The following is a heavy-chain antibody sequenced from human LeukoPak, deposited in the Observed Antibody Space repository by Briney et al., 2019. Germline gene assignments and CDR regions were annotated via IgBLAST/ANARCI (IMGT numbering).Heavy chain of an antibody. CDR3: ARDDGGFDY. D-gene: IGHD3-10*01. CDR1: GFTFSNYW. Sequence: GGSLRLSCAASGFTFSNYWIHWVRQAPGKGLVWVSRIDNAGSITTYADSVKGRFTISRDNAENTLYLQINSLRAEDTAVYYCARDDGGFDYWGQGTLVTVSS. J-gene: IGHJ4*02. V-gene: IGHV3-74*03. CDR2: IDNAGSIT.